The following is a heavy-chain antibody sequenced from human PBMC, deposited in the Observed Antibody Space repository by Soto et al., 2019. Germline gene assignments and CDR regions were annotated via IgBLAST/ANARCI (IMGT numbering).Heavy chain of an antibody. J-gene: IGHJ6*02. V-gene: IGHV1-69*06. CDR2: IIPIFGTA. Sequence: SVKVSCKASGGTFSSYAISWVRQAPGQGLEWMGGIIPIFGTANYAQKFQGRVTITADKSTSTAYMELSSLRSEDTAVYYCASQSYDFWSGYSRAYYYYYGMDVWGQGTTVTVSS. CDR3: ASQSYDFWSGYSRAYYYYYGMDV. D-gene: IGHD3-3*01. CDR1: GGTFSSYA.